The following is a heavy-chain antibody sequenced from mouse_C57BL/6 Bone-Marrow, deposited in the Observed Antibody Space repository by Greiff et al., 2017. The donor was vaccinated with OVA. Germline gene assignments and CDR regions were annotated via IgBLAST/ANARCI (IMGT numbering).Heavy chain of an antibody. Sequence: DVHLVESGGGLVKPGGSLKLSCAASGFTFSSYAMSWVRQTPEKRLEWVATISDGGSYTYYPDNVKGRFTISRDNAKNNLYLQMSHLKSEDTAMYYCARDPLYGYDEYFDVWGTGTTVTVSS. V-gene: IGHV5-4*01. J-gene: IGHJ1*03. CDR1: GFTFSSYA. CDR2: ISDGGSYT. CDR3: ARDPLYGYDEYFDV. D-gene: IGHD2-2*01.